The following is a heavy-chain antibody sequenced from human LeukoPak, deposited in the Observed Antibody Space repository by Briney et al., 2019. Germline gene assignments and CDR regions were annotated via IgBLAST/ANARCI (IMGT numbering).Heavy chain of an antibody. CDR3: ARGKGRVGATAVEDY. D-gene: IGHD1-26*01. V-gene: IGHV4-34*01. J-gene: IGHJ4*02. Sequence: SETLSLTCTVSGGSISSYYWSWIRQPPGKGLEWIGEINHSGSTNYNPSLKSRVTISVDTSKNQFSLKLSSVTAADTAVYYCARGKGRVGATAVEDYWGQGTLVTVSS. CDR1: GGSISSYY. CDR2: INHSGST.